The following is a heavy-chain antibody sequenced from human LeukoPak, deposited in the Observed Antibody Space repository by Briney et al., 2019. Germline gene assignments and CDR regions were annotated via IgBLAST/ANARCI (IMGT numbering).Heavy chain of an antibody. V-gene: IGHV3-48*03. CDR3: AREQWLVHHDAFDI. J-gene: IGHJ3*02. D-gene: IGHD6-19*01. Sequence: GGSLRLSCAASGFTFSNYEMNWVRQAPGKGLEWASYIVGSGDNKQYADSVRGRFTISRDNAKNSLYLQMNSLRAEDTAVYYCAREQWLVHHDAFDIWGQGTMVTVSS. CDR2: IVGSGDNK. CDR1: GFTFSNYE.